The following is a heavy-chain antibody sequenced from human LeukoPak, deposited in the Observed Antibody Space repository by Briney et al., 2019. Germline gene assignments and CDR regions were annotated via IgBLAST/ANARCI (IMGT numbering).Heavy chain of an antibody. J-gene: IGHJ5*02. CDR1: GGSITTYY. CDR3: ARLGIAAAADWFDP. CDR2: IYYSGST. Sequence: SETLSLTCTVSGGSITTYYWSWIRQPPGKGLEWIGYIYYSGSTNYNPSLKSRVTISIDTSKNQFSLKLSSVTAADTAVYYCARLGIAAAADWFDPWGQGTLVTVSS. D-gene: IGHD6-25*01. V-gene: IGHV4-59*08.